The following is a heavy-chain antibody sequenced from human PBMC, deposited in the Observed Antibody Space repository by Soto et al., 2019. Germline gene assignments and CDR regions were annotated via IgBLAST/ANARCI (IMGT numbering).Heavy chain of an antibody. J-gene: IGHJ4*02. V-gene: IGHV3-66*01. CDR2: VYADCAT. D-gene: IGHD3-16*01. Sequence: EVQLVESGGGLVQPGESLRLSCAASGFTVSNYHMTWVRQAPGKGLEWVSAVYADCATSHADSVKDRFTVSRDNSRNTLTLQKRGLRAGDTAVYYCARWGGGLDYWGQGTLVTVSS. CDR1: GFTVSNYH. CDR3: ARWGGGLDY.